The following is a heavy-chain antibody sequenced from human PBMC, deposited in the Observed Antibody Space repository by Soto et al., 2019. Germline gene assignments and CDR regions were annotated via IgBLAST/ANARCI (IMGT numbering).Heavy chain of an antibody. D-gene: IGHD6-19*01. V-gene: IGHV3-23*01. CDR3: AKDLRFSSGWYYFDY. Sequence: GGSLRLSCAASGFTFSSYAMSWVRQAPGKGLEWVSAISGSGGSTYYADSVKGRFTISRDNSKNTLYLQMNSLRAEDTAVYYCAKDLRFSSGWYYFDYWGQGTLVTVSS. J-gene: IGHJ4*02. CDR1: GFTFSSYA. CDR2: ISGSGGST.